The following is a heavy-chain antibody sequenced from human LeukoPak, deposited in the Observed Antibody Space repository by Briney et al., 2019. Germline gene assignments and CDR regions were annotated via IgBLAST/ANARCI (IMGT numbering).Heavy chain of an antibody. CDR3: ARGRGYSYVDFDY. D-gene: IGHD5-18*01. J-gene: IGHJ4*02. CDR1: GGSISSCY. CDR2: IYYSGRT. V-gene: IGHV4-59*01. Sequence: PSETLSLTCTVSGGSISSCYWSWIRQPPGKGLECIGYIYYSGRTNYSPSLKSRVTISVDTSKNQFSLKLSSVTAADTAVYYCARGRGYSYVDFDYWGQGTLVTVSS.